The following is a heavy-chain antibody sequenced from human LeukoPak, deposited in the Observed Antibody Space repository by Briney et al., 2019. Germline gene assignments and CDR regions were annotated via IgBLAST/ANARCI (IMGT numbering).Heavy chain of an antibody. J-gene: IGHJ5*02. Sequence: PSETLSLTCTVSGYSISSGYYWGRIRQPPGKGLEWIGNIYPSGTTYYNPSLKTRVTISVDTSKNQFSLKLSSVTAADTAVYFCARAYSSSWYFNWFDPWGQGTLVTVSS. CDR1: GYSISSGYY. CDR2: IYPSGTT. D-gene: IGHD6-13*01. V-gene: IGHV4-38-2*02. CDR3: ARAYSSSWYFNWFDP.